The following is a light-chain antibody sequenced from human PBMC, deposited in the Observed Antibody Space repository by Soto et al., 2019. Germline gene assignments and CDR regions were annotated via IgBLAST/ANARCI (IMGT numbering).Light chain of an antibody. CDR3: QTWGTGFWV. CDR2: LNSDGSH. CDR1: SGHSSYA. Sequence: QAVLTQSPSASASLGASVKLTCTLSSGHSSYAIAWHQQQPEKGPRYLMKLNSDGSHSKGDGIPDRFSGSSSGAERYLTISSLQSEDEADYYCQTWGTGFWVFGGWTKLTVL. V-gene: IGLV4-69*01. J-gene: IGLJ3*02.